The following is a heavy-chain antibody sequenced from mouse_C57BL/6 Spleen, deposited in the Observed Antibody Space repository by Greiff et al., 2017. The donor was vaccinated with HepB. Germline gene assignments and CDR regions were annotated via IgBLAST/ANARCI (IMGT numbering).Heavy chain of an antibody. J-gene: IGHJ3*01. Sequence: VQLQQSGPGLVAPSQSLSITCTVSGFSLTSYGVDWVRQSPGKGLEWLGVIWGVGSTNYNSALKSRLSISKDNSKSQVFLKMNSLQTDDTAMYYCASALYYYGSSPFAYWGQGTLVTVSA. CDR3: ASALYYYGSSPFAY. CDR2: IWGVGST. V-gene: IGHV2-6*01. D-gene: IGHD1-1*01. CDR1: GFSLTSYG.